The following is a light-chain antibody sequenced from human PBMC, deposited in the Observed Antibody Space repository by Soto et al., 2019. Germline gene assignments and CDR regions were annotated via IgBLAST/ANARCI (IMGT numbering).Light chain of an antibody. J-gene: IGLJ1*01. CDR3: GSYTSTSTLHYV. V-gene: IGLV2-14*01. CDR1: TSDIGNYNS. Sequence: QSALAQPASVSGSPGQSITIPCTGTTSDIGNYNSVSWYQQHPGKAPKLIIYEVTNRPSGVSDRFSASKSGKTASLTISGLQPEDEADYYCGSYTSTSTLHYVFGTGTKLTVL. CDR2: EVT.